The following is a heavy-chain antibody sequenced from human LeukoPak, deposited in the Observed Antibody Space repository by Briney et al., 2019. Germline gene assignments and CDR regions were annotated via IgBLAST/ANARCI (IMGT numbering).Heavy chain of an antibody. CDR1: GFSLTSSA. Sequence: GRSLRLSCAASGFSLTSSAMNWVRQAPGKGLEWVSSINSVSSHIYYADSVRGRFTISRDNAKNSLYLQMSSLTAEDTAVYYCTRDPTYYLRYGYFDFWGQGVLVTVSS. CDR3: TRDPTYYLRYGYFDF. J-gene: IGHJ4*02. V-gene: IGHV3-21*01. CDR2: INSVSSHI. D-gene: IGHD3-9*01.